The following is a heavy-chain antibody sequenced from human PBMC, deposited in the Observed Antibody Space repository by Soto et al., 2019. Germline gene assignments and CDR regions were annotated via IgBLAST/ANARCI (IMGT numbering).Heavy chain of an antibody. Sequence: SKSLSLTCGVSGDSISGSYYYWGWHCQFSGKGPEWIGSVFFTWFTSYNPSLESIGSVLLDTSKIQFSLKEGGVYDVDTVVYYCDTSQKGYNCNYFDHWVQGALVTVS. D-gene: IGHD1-20*01. CDR3: DTSQKGYNCNYFDH. CDR1: GDSISGSYYY. J-gene: IGHJ4*02. CDR2: VFFTWFT. V-gene: IGHV4-39*01.